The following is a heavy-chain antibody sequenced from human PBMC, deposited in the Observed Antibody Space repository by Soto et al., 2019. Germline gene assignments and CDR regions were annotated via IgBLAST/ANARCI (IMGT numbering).Heavy chain of an antibody. D-gene: IGHD1-26*01. CDR3: ARSSGSYYTNFDS. J-gene: IGHJ4*02. V-gene: IGHV1-69*08. CDR2: VIPILGAS. Sequence: QVQLVQSGAEVKKPGSSVKVSCKASADTFTGYTVTWVRQAPGQGLEWVGRVIPILGASNFAQKFQGRVTISAYKSADTAYMVLTGLTSEDTAVYYCARSSGSYYTNFDSLGQGTLVTVSS. CDR1: ADTFTGYT.